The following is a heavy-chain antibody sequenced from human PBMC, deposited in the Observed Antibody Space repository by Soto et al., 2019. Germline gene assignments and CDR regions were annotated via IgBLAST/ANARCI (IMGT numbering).Heavy chain of an antibody. Sequence: EVQLVESGGGLVKPGGSLRLSCAASGFTFSSYSMNWVRQAPGKGLEWVSSISSSSSNIYYADSVKGRFTISRDNAKNSLYLQMNSLRAEDTAVYYCARVRAAPNYYYYGMDVWGQGTTVTVSS. CDR2: ISSSSSNI. CDR1: GFTFSSYS. J-gene: IGHJ6*02. CDR3: ARVRAAPNYYYYGMDV. D-gene: IGHD6-13*01. V-gene: IGHV3-21*01.